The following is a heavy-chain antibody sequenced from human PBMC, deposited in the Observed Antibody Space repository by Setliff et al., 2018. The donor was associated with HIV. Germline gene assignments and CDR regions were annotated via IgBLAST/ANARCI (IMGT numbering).Heavy chain of an antibody. Sequence: SETLSLTCAVYGGSFSGYYWSWIRQPPGKGLEWIGEINHSGSTNYNPSLKSRVTISVDTSNNQFSLKLLSVTAADTAVYYCARNSQKGIQPLLLASWGPGTLVTVSS. D-gene: IGHD1-1*01. J-gene: IGHJ4*02. CDR1: GGSFSGYY. V-gene: IGHV4-34*01. CDR2: INHSGST. CDR3: ARNSQKGIQPLLLAS.